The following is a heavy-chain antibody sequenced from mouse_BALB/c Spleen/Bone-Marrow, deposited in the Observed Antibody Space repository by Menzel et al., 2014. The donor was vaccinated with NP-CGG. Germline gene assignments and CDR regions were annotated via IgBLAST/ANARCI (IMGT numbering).Heavy chain of an antibody. D-gene: IGHD1-1*01. CDR1: GYTFSSYW. CDR2: ILPGSGSA. V-gene: IGHV1-9*01. J-gene: IGHJ2*01. CDR3: ARDTTVGY. Sequence: QVQLQQSGAELMKPGASVKISCKATGYTFSSYWIEWVKQRPGHGLEWIGEILPGSGSANYNENFKGKATFTADTSSNTAHMQLSSLTSEDSAVYYCARDTTVGYWGQGTTLTVSS.